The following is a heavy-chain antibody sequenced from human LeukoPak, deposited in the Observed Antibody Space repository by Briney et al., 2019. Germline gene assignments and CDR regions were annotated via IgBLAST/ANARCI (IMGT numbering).Heavy chain of an antibody. D-gene: IGHD3-16*02. Sequence: SENPSPNCSGPGGPISSYRWSWIRQPARKGLEFIGRIYTTGRTNYNPSLKSRVSMSVDTSKNKFSLELRSVTAADTAVYFCARAGYTISSYRFDYWGQGALVTVSS. CDR2: IYTTGRT. CDR1: GGPISSYR. CDR3: ARAGYTISSYRFDY. V-gene: IGHV4-4*07. J-gene: IGHJ4*02.